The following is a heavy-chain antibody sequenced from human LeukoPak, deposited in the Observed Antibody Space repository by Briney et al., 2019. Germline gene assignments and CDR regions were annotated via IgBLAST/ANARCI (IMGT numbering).Heavy chain of an antibody. J-gene: IGHJ4*02. Sequence: ASVKVSCKASGYTFTSYYMHWVRQAPGQGLEWMGIINPSGGSTSYAQKLQGRVTMTRDMSTSTVYMELSSLRSEDTAVYYCARAVWDGCPDYWGQGTLVTVSS. CDR2: INPSGGST. CDR1: GYTFTSYY. CDR3: ARAVWDGCPDY. V-gene: IGHV1-46*01. D-gene: IGHD1-26*01.